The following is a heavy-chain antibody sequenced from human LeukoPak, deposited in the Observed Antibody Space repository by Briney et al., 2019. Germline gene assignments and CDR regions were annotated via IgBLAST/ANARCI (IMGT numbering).Heavy chain of an antibody. V-gene: IGHV5-51*01. D-gene: IGHD6-19*01. CDR1: GYSFTSYW. J-gene: IGHJ4*02. Sequence: GESLKISCKGSGYSFTSYWIAWVRQMPGKGLEWMGIIYPGDSSTRYSPSFQDQVTISVDKSISTAYLQWSSLKASDTAMYYCARRSTGWYYFDHWGQGTLLTVSS. CDR2: IYPGDSST. CDR3: ARRSTGWYYFDH.